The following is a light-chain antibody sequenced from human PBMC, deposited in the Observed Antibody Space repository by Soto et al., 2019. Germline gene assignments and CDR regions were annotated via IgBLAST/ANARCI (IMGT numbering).Light chain of an antibody. Sequence: EIVLTQSPGTLSLSPGEIATLSCRASPSVSSSYLAWYQQKPGQAPRLLVNGVFSRATGIPDRFSGSGSGTDFTLTISRLQPEDFVVYYCQHYGRLLWTFGQGTKVEVK. J-gene: IGKJ1*01. CDR3: QHYGRLLWT. V-gene: IGKV3-20*01. CDR2: GVF. CDR1: PSVSSSY.